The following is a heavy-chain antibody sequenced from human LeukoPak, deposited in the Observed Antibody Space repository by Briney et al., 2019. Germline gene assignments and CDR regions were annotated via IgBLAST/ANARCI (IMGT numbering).Heavy chain of an antibody. CDR2: IYYSGST. D-gene: IGHD3-10*01. J-gene: IGHJ6*02. CDR3: ARLLWFGELKLDYYGMDV. CDR1: GGSISSYY. V-gene: IGHV4-59*01. Sequence: SETLSLTCTVSGGSISSYYWSWIRQPPGKRLEWIGYIYYSGSTNYNPSLKSRVTISVDTSKNQFSLKLSSVTAADTAVYYCARLLWFGELKLDYYGMDVWGQGTTVTVSS.